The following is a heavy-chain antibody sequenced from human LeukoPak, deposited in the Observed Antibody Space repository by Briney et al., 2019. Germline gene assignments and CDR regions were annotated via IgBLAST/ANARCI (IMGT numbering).Heavy chain of an antibody. CDR1: GFTFSNYA. Sequence: PGGSLRLSCAASGFTFSNYAMNWVRQAPGKGLEWVSTISDNGDATYYADSVKGRFTISRDNSENTLYLQMNSLRAEDAAVYYCARRGSGTYFPFDYWGQGTLVTVSS. D-gene: IGHD3-10*01. CDR2: ISDNGDAT. V-gene: IGHV3-23*01. J-gene: IGHJ4*02. CDR3: ARRGSGTYFPFDY.